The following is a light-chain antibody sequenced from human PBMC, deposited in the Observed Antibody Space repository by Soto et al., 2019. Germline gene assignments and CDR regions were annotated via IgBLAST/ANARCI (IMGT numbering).Light chain of an antibody. CDR3: LQDYTYPYT. CDR1: QGIRND. V-gene: IGKV1-6*01. J-gene: IGKJ2*01. Sequence: AIQMTQSPSSLSASVGDRVTISCRASQGIRNDLGWYQQKPGKAPKLLIYAASSLQSGVPSRFSGSGSGTDFTLPISSLQPEDFATYYCLQDYTYPYTFGHGTKLEIK. CDR2: AAS.